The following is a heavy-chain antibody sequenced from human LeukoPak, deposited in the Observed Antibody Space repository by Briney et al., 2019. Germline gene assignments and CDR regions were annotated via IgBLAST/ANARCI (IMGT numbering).Heavy chain of an antibody. V-gene: IGHV3-30-3*01. CDR3: ARDEGEQLPSPGGY. Sequence: GGSLRLSCAASGFTFSSYAMHWVRQAPGKGLEWVAVISYDGSNKYYADSVKGRFTISRDNSKNTLYLQMNSLGAEDTAVYYCARDEGEQLPSPGGYWGQGTLVTVSS. CDR2: ISYDGSNK. J-gene: IGHJ4*02. CDR1: GFTFSSYA. D-gene: IGHD6-6*01.